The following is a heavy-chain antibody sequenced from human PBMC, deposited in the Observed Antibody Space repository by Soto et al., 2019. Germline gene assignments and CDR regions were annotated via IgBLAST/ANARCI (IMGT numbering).Heavy chain of an antibody. J-gene: IGHJ5*02. CDR3: ASPYYYDSSGYSPQMYNWFDP. Sequence: GASVKVSCKASGGTFSSYAISWVRQAPGQGLEWMGGIIPIFGTANYAQKFQGRVTITADESTSTAYMELSSLRSEDTAVYYCASPYYYDSSGYSPQMYNWFDPWGQGTLVTVSS. V-gene: IGHV1-69*13. CDR1: GGTFSSYA. CDR2: IIPIFGTA. D-gene: IGHD3-22*01.